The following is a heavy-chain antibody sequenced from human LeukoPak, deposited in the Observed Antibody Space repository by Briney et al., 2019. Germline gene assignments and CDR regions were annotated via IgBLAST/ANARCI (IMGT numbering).Heavy chain of an antibody. CDR2: IYTSGST. CDR3: ARDITSTSHYDY. Sequence: GGSLRLSCAASGFAVSTTYMSWVRQAPGKGLEWVSVIYTSGSTYYADSVKGRFTISRDNSKNTVYLQMNSLRAEDTAVYYCARDITSTSHYDYWGQGTLVTISS. V-gene: IGHV3-53*01. CDR1: GFAVSTTY. D-gene: IGHD2-2*01. J-gene: IGHJ4*02.